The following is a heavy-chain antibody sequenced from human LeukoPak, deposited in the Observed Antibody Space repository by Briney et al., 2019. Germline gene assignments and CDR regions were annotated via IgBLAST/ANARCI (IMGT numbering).Heavy chain of an antibody. D-gene: IGHD1-1*01. Sequence: SETLSLTCTVSGGSISSGDYYWSWIRQHPGKGLEWIGYIYYSGSTYYNPSLKSRVTISVDTSKNQFSLKLSSVTAADTAVYHCVRDANYYFDYWGQGTLVTVSS. CDR1: GGSISSGDYY. CDR2: IYYSGST. CDR3: VRDANYYFDY. J-gene: IGHJ4*02. V-gene: IGHV4-31*03.